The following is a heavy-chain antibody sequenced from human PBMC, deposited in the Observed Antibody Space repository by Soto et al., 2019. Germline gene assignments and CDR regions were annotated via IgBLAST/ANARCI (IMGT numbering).Heavy chain of an antibody. J-gene: IGHJ4*02. Sequence: SETLSLTCTVSGGSISSYYWSWIRQPPGKGLEWIGYIYDSGSTNYNPSLKSRVTISVDTSKNQFSLKLTSVTAADTAVYYCARDNGYSYGYNLDHWGQGTLVTVSS. D-gene: IGHD5-18*01. CDR3: ARDNGYSYGYNLDH. CDR2: IYDSGST. V-gene: IGHV4-59*01. CDR1: GGSISSYY.